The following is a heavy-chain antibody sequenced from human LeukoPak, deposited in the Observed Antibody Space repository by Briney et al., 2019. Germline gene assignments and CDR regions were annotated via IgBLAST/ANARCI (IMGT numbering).Heavy chain of an antibody. Sequence: GSLRLSCSASGFSFSDYDMNWVRQAPGKGLEWVSAISGRSSHIYYGESVKGRFTISRDNAKNSLYLQMDSLGVEDTAVYYCGRAFPPLRTSSAGDLWGQGTLVIVSS. J-gene: IGHJ1*01. V-gene: IGHV3-21*01. CDR3: GRAFPPLRTSSAGDL. CDR1: GFSFSDYD. D-gene: IGHD3-16*01. CDR2: ISGRSSHI.